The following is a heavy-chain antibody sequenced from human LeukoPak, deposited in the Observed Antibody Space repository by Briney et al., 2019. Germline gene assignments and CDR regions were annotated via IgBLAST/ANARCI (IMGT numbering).Heavy chain of an antibody. J-gene: IGHJ5*02. CDR2: IYHSGST. D-gene: IGHD2-15*01. CDR1: GGSISSGGYY. Sequence: SETLSLTCTVSGGSISSGGYYWSWIRQPPGKGLEWIGYIYHSGSTYYNPSLKSRVTISVDRSKNQFSLKLSSVTAADTAVYYCARRRGGTNWFDPWGQGTLVTVSS. CDR3: ARRRGGTNWFDP. V-gene: IGHV4-30-2*01.